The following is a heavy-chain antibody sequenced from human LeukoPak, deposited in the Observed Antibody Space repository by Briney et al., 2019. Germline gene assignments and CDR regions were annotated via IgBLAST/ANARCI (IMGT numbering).Heavy chain of an antibody. D-gene: IGHD2-2*01. CDR1: GFTFSVYY. V-gene: IGHV3-11*05. Sequence: PGGSLRLSCAASGFTFSVYYMSWIRQAPGEGLEWVSYICSSSIYTNYADSVKGRFTISRDNAKNSLYLQMNSLRAEDTAVYYCARVRCSSTSCYSLLDYWGQGALVTVSS. J-gene: IGHJ4*02. CDR3: ARVRCSSTSCYSLLDY. CDR2: ICSSSIYT.